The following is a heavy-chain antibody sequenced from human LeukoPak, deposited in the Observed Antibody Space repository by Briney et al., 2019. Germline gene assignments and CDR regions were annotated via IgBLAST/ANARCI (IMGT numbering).Heavy chain of an antibody. CDR1: GGSISSSSYY. Sequence: SETLSLTCTVSGGSISSSSYYWGWIRQPPGKGLEWIGSIYYSGSTYYNPSLKSRVTISVDTSKNQFSLKLNSVTAADTAVYYCAIPKGYSYGYFDYWGQGTLVTVSS. J-gene: IGHJ4*02. V-gene: IGHV4-39*01. D-gene: IGHD5-18*01. CDR3: AIPKGYSYGYFDY. CDR2: IYYSGST.